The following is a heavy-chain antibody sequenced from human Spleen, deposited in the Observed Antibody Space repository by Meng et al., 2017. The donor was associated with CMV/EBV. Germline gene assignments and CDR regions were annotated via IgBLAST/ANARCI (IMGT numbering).Heavy chain of an antibody. V-gene: IGHV3-48*04. CDR1: GFTFSSYW. J-gene: IGHJ3*02. CDR2: ISSSGSTI. CDR3: AREVGASTDGDAFDI. Sequence: GGSLRLSCAVSGFTFSSYWMNWVRQAPGKGLEWVSYISSSGSTIYYADSVKGRFTISRDNAKNSLYLQMNSLRAEDTAVYYCAREVGASTDGDAFDIWGQGTMVTVSS. D-gene: IGHD1-26*01.